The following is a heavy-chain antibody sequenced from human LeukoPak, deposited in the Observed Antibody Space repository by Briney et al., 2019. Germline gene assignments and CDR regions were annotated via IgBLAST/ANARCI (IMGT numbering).Heavy chain of an antibody. J-gene: IGHJ4*02. D-gene: IGHD3-22*01. CDR2: IRGSGGRT. CDR3: AKRGVVIRVILVGFHKEAYYFDS. CDR1: GFTFSSYS. Sequence: GGSLRLSCAATGFTFSSYSMNWVRQAPGKGLEPVAGIRGSGGRTNYADSVKGRFTISRDNPKNTLYLQMSSLRAEDTAVYFCAKRGVVIRVILVGFHKEAYYFDSWGQGALVTVSS. V-gene: IGHV3-23*01.